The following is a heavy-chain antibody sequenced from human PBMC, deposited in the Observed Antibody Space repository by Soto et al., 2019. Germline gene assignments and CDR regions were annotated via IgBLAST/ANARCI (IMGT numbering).Heavy chain of an antibody. J-gene: IGHJ5*02. CDR3: AKDARSGSDT. V-gene: IGHV1-18*04. CDR1: GYTFTNYG. CDR2: ISGYNGNT. D-gene: IGHD6-25*01. Sequence: QVQLVQSGAEVKKPGASVRVSCKASGYTFTNYGISWVRQAPGQGLEWMGWISGYNGNTNYAQKFQDRVTLTTDTSTGTAYMYIGSLRSDDTAVYYCAKDARSGSDTWGQGTLVTVSS.